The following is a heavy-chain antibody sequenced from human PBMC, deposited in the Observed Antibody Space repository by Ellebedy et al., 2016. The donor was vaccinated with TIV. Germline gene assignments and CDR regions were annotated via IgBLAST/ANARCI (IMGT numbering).Heavy chain of an antibody. Sequence: ASVKVSXXASGYIFNSYPIHWVRQAPGQRPECMGWIDADNGDTKYSQKFQGRVTLTRDTSATTSYMELRNLTSEDTAVYYCARGLHPFDVWGLGTLVTVSS. D-gene: IGHD2-15*01. J-gene: IGHJ3*01. V-gene: IGHV1-3*01. CDR1: GYIFNSYP. CDR3: ARGLHPFDV. CDR2: IDADNGDT.